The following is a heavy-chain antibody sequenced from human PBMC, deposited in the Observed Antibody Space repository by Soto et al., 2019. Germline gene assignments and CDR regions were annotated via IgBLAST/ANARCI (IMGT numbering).Heavy chain of an antibody. CDR1: GGSISSPKW. CDR3: ARDPNYYDSSGFDY. CDR2: VDHSGWT. Sequence: SETLSLTCAVSGGSISSPKWWSWVRQSPGKGLEWIGEVDHSGWTNFNPSLKSRVTISVDTSTNQFSLKLISVTAADTAVYYCARDPNYYDSSGFDYWGHGTLVTVSS. V-gene: IGHV4-4*02. J-gene: IGHJ4*01. D-gene: IGHD3-22*01.